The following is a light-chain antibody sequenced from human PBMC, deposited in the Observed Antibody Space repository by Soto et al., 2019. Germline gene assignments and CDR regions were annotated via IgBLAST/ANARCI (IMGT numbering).Light chain of an antibody. CDR3: QQYRT. CDR1: QIISSW. CDR2: DAS. Sequence: IQMTQSPSTLSASVGDRVTITCRASQIISSWLAWYQQKPGKAPKLLIYDASSLETGVPSRLSGSGSGTEFTLTISSLQPEDFATYYCQQYRTFGQGTKGDI. V-gene: IGKV1-5*01. J-gene: IGKJ1*01.